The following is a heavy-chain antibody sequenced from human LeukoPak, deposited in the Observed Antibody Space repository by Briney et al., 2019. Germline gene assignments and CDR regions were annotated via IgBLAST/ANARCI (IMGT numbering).Heavy chain of an antibody. Sequence: GGSLRLSCAASGFTFTTYWMHWVRQAPGKGLEWVSSISSSSSYIYYADSVKGRFTISRDNAKNSLYLQMNSLRAEDTAVYYCARERGPYYYGSGSYLSDWYFDLWGRGTLVTVSS. CDR2: ISSSSSYI. J-gene: IGHJ2*01. CDR3: ARERGPYYYGSGSYLSDWYFDL. D-gene: IGHD3-10*01. V-gene: IGHV3-21*01. CDR1: GFTFTTYW.